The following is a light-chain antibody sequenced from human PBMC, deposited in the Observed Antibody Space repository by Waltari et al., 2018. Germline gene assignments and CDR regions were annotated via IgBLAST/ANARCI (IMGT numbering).Light chain of an antibody. Sequence: ESVLAQSPGTLSLSPGERATLSCRASQSVGSIYLALYQQRPGQPPRVLVYGTSSRATGIPDRFSGSRSGSDFTLTIDRLEPEDVAVYFCQVYGGSPLYTFGQGTRLEIK. CDR2: GTS. V-gene: IGKV3-20*01. CDR1: QSVGSIY. CDR3: QVYGGSPLYT. J-gene: IGKJ2*01.